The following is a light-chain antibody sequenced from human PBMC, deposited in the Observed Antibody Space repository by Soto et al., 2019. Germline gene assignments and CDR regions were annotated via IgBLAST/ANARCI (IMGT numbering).Light chain of an antibody. V-gene: IGKV3-11*01. J-gene: IGKJ4*01. CDR2: DAS. CDR1: QSVSSY. CDR3: QQRSNWSLT. Sequence: EIVLTQSPAPLSLSPGERATLSCRASQSVSSYLAWYQQKPGQAPRLLIYDASNRATGIPARFSGSGSGTDFTLTISRLEPEDFAVYYCQQRSNWSLTFGGWTKVEIK.